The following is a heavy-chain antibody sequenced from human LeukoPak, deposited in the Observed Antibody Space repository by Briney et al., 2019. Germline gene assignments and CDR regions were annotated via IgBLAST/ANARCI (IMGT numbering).Heavy chain of an antibody. CDR1: GFTFSGSA. CDR2: IRSKANSYAT. Sequence: GGSLRLSCAASGFTFSGSAMHWVRQASGKGLEWVSRIRSKANSYATAYAASVKGRFTISKDDSKNTAYLQMNSLKTEDTAVYYCTSYSIAVAGNDYWGQGTLVTVSS. V-gene: IGHV3-73*01. D-gene: IGHD6-19*01. J-gene: IGHJ4*02. CDR3: TSYSIAVAGNDY.